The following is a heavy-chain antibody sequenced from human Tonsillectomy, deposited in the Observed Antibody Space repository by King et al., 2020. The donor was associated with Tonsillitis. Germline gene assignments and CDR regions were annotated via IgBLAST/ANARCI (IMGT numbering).Heavy chain of an antibody. CDR2: IYYSGST. D-gene: IGHD2-15*01. J-gene: IGHJ6*02. V-gene: IGHV4-59*01. CDR3: ARGGLVVVAASYYYGMDV. CDR1: GGSISSYY. Sequence: QLQESGPGLVKPSETLSLTCTVSGGSISSYYWSWIRQPPGKGLEWIGYIYYSGSTNYNPSLKSRVTISVETSKNQFYLKLSSVTAADTAGYYCARGGLVVVAASYYYGMDVWGHETTVTVSS.